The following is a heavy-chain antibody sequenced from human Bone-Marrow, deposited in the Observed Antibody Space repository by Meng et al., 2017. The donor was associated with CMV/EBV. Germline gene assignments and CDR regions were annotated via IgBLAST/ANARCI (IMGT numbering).Heavy chain of an antibody. J-gene: IGHJ4*02. D-gene: IGHD5-12*01. Sequence: ASVKVSCKASGYTFPDYYIHWVRQAPGQGLEWMGWTDPNRGATHYAQKFQGRVTMTRDTSISAAYMDLSRLRFDDTAVYWCARERGDSGYDAFDYWGQGPRVTVSS. CDR2: TDPNRGAT. V-gene: IGHV1-2*02. CDR3: ARERGDSGYDAFDY. CDR1: GYTFPDYY.